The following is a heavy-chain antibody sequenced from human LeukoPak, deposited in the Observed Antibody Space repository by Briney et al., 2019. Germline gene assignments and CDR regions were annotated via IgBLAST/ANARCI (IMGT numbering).Heavy chain of an antibody. Sequence: PGGSLRLSCAASGFTFSSYAMHWVRQAPGKGLEYVSAISSNGGSTYYANSVKGRFTISRDNSKNTLYLQMGSLRAEDMAVYYCARGEPHYYGSGSHFRAHFDYWGQGTLVTVSS. V-gene: IGHV3-64*01. CDR3: ARGEPHYYGSGSHFRAHFDY. CDR1: GFTFSSYA. D-gene: IGHD3-10*01. CDR2: ISSNGGST. J-gene: IGHJ4*02.